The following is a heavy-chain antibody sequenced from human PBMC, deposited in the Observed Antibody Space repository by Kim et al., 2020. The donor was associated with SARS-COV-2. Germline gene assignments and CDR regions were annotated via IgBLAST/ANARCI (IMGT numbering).Heavy chain of an antibody. CDR2: TTSGGSYI. Sequence: GGSLRLSCAASGFTFSSYSMNWVRQAPGKGLEWVSSTTSGGSYIYYADSVKGRFTISRDNAKNSLYLQMNSLRAEDTAVYYCARDWDSSGFDYWGHGTLVTVSS. CDR1: GFTFSSYS. J-gene: IGHJ4*01. CDR3: ARDWDSSGFDY. D-gene: IGHD3-22*01. V-gene: IGHV3-21*01.